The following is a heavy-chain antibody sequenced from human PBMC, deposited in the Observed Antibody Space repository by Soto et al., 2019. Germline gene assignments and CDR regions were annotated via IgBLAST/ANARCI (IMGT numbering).Heavy chain of an antibody. Sequence: ASETLSLTCTVSGDSITSYYWSWIRQPPGKGLEWPGYIYYTGSTTYNPSLKSRVTISLDTSKNQFSLKLNSVTAADTAVYYCARHAFGSGFYYGMGVWGQGTTVTVSS. CDR1: GDSITSYY. J-gene: IGHJ6*02. V-gene: IGHV4-59*08. CDR3: ARHAFGSGFYYGMGV. D-gene: IGHD3-10*01. CDR2: IYYTGST.